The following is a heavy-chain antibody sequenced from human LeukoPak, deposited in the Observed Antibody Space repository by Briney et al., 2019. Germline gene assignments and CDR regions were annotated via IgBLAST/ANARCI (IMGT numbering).Heavy chain of an antibody. J-gene: IGHJ4*02. V-gene: IGHV4-4*02. D-gene: IGHD3-22*01. CDR1: GGSISSSNW. Sequence: PSETLSLTRAVSGGSISSSNWWSWVRQPPGKGLEWIGEIYHSGSTNYNPSLKSRVTISVDTSKNQFSLKLSSVTAADTAVYYCARVVTMIVVVPQTYFDYWGQGTLVTVSS. CDR3: ARVVTMIVVVPQTYFDY. CDR2: IYHSGST.